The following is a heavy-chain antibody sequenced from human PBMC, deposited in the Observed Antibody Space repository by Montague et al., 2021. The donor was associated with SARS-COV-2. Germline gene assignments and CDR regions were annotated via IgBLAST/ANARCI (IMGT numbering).Heavy chain of an antibody. CDR1: GFTFSPYA. Sequence: SLRLSCAASGFTFSPYAMSLVRQAPGKGLEWVSVIYSGGTRTYYSDSVKGRFTISRDNSQNTLYLQMNSLRAEDTAVYYCAKMSYIVVLPDAMEWYGMDVWGQGTAVTVSS. D-gene: IGHD2-2*01. J-gene: IGHJ6*02. CDR3: AKMSYIVVLPDAMEWYGMDV. V-gene: IGHV3-23*03. CDR2: IYSGGTRT.